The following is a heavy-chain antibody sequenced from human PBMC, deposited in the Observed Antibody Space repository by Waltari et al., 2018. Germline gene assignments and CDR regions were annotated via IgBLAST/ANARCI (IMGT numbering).Heavy chain of an antibody. CDR1: GGSISSRSYY. CDR3: ARLRIQLWFDAFDI. J-gene: IGHJ3*02. CDR2: IYYSGST. V-gene: IGHV4-39*01. D-gene: IGHD5-18*01. Sequence: QLQLQESGPGLVKPSETLSLTCTVSGGSISSRSYYWGWIRPPPGKGLEWIGSIYYSGSTYYNPSLKSRVTISVDTSKNQFSLKLSSVTAADTAVYYCARLRIQLWFDAFDIWGQGTMVTVSS.